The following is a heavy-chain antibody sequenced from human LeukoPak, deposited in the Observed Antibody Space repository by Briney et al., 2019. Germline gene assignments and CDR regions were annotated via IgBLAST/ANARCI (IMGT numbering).Heavy chain of an antibody. CDR2: ISSGGSIK. J-gene: IGHJ4*02. CDR3: AKAPDSFEWLARAETYFDS. D-gene: IGHD3-9*01. CDR1: GFTFSDYY. V-gene: IGHV3-11*01. Sequence: GGSLRLSCAASGFTFSDYYMSWIRQAPGKGLELVSYISSGGSIKHYIDSVKGRFTISRDNAKNSLYLQMNSLRAEDTAVFYCAKAPDSFEWLARAETYFDSWGQGTLVTVSS.